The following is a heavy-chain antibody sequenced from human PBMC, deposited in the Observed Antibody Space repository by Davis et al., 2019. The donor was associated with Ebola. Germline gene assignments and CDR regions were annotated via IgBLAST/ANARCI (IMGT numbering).Heavy chain of an antibody. CDR1: GFTFSTFS. D-gene: IGHD1-26*01. Sequence: GESLKISCATSGFTFSTFSMNWVRQAPGKGLECVSYIGSSSDIIYYADSVKGRFTISRDNARNSLYLHMNSLGDEDSATYYCARGAELDYWGRGTLVTVSS. CDR2: IGSSSDII. CDR3: ARGAELDY. J-gene: IGHJ4*02. V-gene: IGHV3-48*02.